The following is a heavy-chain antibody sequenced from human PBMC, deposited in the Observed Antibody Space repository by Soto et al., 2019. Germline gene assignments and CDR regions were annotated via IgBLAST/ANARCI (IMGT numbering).Heavy chain of an antibody. CDR3: AKDGGFDYGFWYFDL. J-gene: IGHJ2*01. D-gene: IGHD4-17*01. Sequence: QVQLVESGGGVVQPGRSLRLSCVASGFTFSTYTMHWVHQAPGKGLEWVAVISYDGSTKYYADSVKGRFTFSRDNSKNTLYLQMNSLRAEDTAVYYCAKDGGFDYGFWYFDLWGRGTLVTVSS. CDR2: ISYDGSTK. V-gene: IGHV3-30-3*01. CDR1: GFTFSTYT.